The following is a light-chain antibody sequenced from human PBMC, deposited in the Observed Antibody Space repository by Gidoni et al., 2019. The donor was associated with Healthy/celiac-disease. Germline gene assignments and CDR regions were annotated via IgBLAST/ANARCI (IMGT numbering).Light chain of an antibody. J-gene: IGKJ1*01. Sequence: IVLTQSPATLSLSPGERATLSCRASQSVSSYLAWYQQKPGQAPRLLIYDASNRATSIPARFSGSGSGTDFTLTISSLEPEDFAVYYCQQRSNWPSTFGQGTKVEIK. CDR1: QSVSSY. CDR2: DAS. V-gene: IGKV3-11*01. CDR3: QQRSNWPST.